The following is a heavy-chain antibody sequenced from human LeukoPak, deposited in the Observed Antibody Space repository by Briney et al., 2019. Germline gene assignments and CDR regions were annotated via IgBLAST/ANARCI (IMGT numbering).Heavy chain of an antibody. D-gene: IGHD1-7*01. Sequence: GASVKVTCKASGYTFTGYYMHWVRQAPGQGLEWMGRINPNSGGTNYAQKFQGRVTMTRDTSISTAYMELSRLRSDDTAVYYCARENWNWRPHYYYGMDVWGQGTTVTVSS. CDR3: ARENWNWRPHYYYGMDV. CDR2: INPNSGGT. J-gene: IGHJ6*02. CDR1: GYTFTGYY. V-gene: IGHV1-2*06.